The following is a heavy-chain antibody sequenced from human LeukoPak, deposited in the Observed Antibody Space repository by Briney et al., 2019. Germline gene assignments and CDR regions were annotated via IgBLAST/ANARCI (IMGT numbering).Heavy chain of an antibody. CDR3: TRPWQRRYYMDV. CDR2: IDHSGRT. J-gene: IGHJ6*03. Sequence: SETLSLTCAVYGESFSGYYWTWVRQPPGKGLEWIGDIDHSGRTTYNPSLKSRVIISVDTSKNLFSLNLTSVTAADTAVYYCTRPWQRRYYMDVWGKGTTVAVSS. CDR1: GESFSGYY. V-gene: IGHV4-34*01.